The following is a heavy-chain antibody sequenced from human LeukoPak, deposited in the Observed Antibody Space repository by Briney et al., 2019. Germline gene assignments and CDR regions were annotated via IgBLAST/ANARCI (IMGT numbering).Heavy chain of an antibody. J-gene: IGHJ6*04. Sequence: GGSLRLSCSASGFTFSSYAVHWVRQAPGKGLEYVSAISSNGGSTYYADSVKGRFTISRDNSKNTLYLQMSSLRAEDTAVYYCVKDKGSGSSYYYYYDMDVWGSGTTVTVSS. CDR1: GFTFSSYA. D-gene: IGHD3-10*01. CDR2: ISSNGGST. CDR3: VKDKGSGSSYYYYYDMDV. V-gene: IGHV3-64D*06.